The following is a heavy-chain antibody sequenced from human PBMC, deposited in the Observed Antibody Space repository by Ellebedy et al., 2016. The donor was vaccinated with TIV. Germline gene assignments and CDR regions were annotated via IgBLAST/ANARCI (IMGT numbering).Heavy chain of an antibody. CDR3: ATVPYDSSGYPDY. CDR2: FDPEDGET. Sequence: AASVKVSCKVSGYTLTELSMHWVRQAPGKGLEWMGGFDPEDGETIYAQKFQGRVTMTEDTSTDTAYMELSSLRSEDTAVYYCATVPYDSSGYPDYWGQGTLVTVSS. CDR1: GYTLTELS. V-gene: IGHV1-24*01. D-gene: IGHD3-22*01. J-gene: IGHJ4*02.